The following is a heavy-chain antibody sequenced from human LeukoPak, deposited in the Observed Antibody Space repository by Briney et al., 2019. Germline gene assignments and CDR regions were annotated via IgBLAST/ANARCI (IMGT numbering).Heavy chain of an antibody. J-gene: IGHJ4*02. CDR2: ISGSGGST. V-gene: IGHV3-23*01. Sequence: GGSLRLSCAASGFTFSSYGMSWVRQAPGKGLEWVSAISGSGGSTYYADSVKGRFTISRDNSKNTLYLQMNSLRAEDTAVYYCAKDLRTYYYDSSGYYYSPGPPTPLDYWGQGTLVTVSS. CDR3: AKDLRTYYYDSSGYYYSPGPPTPLDY. CDR1: GFTFSSYG. D-gene: IGHD3-22*01.